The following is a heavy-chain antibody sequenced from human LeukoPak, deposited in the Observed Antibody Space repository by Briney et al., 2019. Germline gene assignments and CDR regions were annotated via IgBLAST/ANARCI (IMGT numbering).Heavy chain of an antibody. CDR3: ARAMFMVRGAMDV. D-gene: IGHD3-10*01. CDR2: ISSTGDT. Sequence: PGGSLRLSCAASGFTFSSYDMHWVRQVTGKGLEWVSVISSTGDTYYPGSVKGRFTISRENAKNSLYLQMNSLRAGDTAVYYCARAMFMVRGAMDVWGQGTTVTVSS. CDR1: GFTFSSYD. V-gene: IGHV3-13*01. J-gene: IGHJ6*02.